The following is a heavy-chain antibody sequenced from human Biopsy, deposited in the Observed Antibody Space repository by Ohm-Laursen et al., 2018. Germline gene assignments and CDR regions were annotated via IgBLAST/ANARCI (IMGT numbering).Heavy chain of an antibody. CDR2: VSYWGTT. CDR3: ARRHNDGSGYHYFDY. Sequence: TLSLTCFVSTISITNFGDQWDWIRQAPGKGLEWIGTVSYWGTTHYNPSLTSRVTISIDRSQSQFSMRLSSVAAADTAVYYCARRHNDGSGYHYFDYWGQGIRVSVSS. V-gene: IGHV4-39*01. J-gene: IGHJ4*02. CDR1: TISITNFGDQ. D-gene: IGHD3-22*01.